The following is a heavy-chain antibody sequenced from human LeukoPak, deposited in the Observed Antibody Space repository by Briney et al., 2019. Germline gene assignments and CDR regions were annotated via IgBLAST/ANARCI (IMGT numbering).Heavy chain of an antibody. CDR3: ARDNWGELSAFDY. V-gene: IGHV1-46*01. J-gene: IGHJ4*02. CDR1: GYTFTSYY. CDR2: INPSGGST. D-gene: IGHD7-27*01. Sequence: GASVTVSCKASGYTFTSYYMHWVRQAPGQGLEWMGIINPSGGSTSYAQKFQGRVTMTRDTSTSTVYMELSSVRSEDTAVYYCARDNWGELSAFDYWGQGTLVTVSS.